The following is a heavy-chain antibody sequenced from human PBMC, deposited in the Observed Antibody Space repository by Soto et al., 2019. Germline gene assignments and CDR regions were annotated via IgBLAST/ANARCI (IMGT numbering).Heavy chain of an antibody. CDR2: ISSSSSTI. CDR3: ARDECSGGSCYQCYYYGMDV. J-gene: IGHJ6*02. V-gene: IGHV3-48*02. CDR1: GFTFSSYS. Sequence: EVQLVESGGGLVQPGGSLRLSCAASGFTFSSYSMNWVRQAPGKGLEWVSYISSSSSTIYYADSAKGRFTISRDNAKISLYMKMNSLRDEYTAVYYCARDECSGGSCYQCYYYGMDVWGQGTTVTVSS. D-gene: IGHD2-15*01.